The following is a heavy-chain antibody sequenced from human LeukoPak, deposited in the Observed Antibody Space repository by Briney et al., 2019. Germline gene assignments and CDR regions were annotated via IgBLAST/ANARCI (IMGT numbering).Heavy chain of an antibody. CDR1: GFTFSDYT. J-gene: IGHJ4*02. Sequence: GGSLRLSCAASGFTFSDYTMTWVRQAPGRGLEWVSAISSGRSYIYYADSVKGRCTISRDNVDNSLSLQLNSLRAEDTAVYYCARADYYDSSGYNDYWGQGTLVTVSS. CDR2: ISSGRSYI. V-gene: IGHV3-21*04. CDR3: ARADYYDSSGYNDY. D-gene: IGHD3-22*01.